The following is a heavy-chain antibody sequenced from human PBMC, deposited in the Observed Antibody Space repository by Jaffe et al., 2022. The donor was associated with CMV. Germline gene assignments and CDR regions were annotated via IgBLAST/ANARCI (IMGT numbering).Heavy chain of an antibody. V-gene: IGHV1-2*02. CDR3: ARAPQYQLLNRDYYYGMDV. CDR1: GYTFTGYY. CDR2: INPNSGGT. Sequence: QVQLVQSGAEVKKPGASVKVSCKASGYTFTGYYMHWVRQAPGQGLEWMGWINPNSGGTNYAQKFQGRVTMTRDTSISTAYMELSRLRSDDTAVYYCARAPQYQLLNRDYYYGMDVWGQGTTVTVSS. D-gene: IGHD2-2*01. J-gene: IGHJ6*02.